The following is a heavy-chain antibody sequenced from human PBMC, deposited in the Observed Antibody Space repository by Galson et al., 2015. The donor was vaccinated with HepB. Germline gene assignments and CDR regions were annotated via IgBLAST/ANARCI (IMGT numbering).Heavy chain of an antibody. J-gene: IGHJ4*02. V-gene: IGHV1-2*04. CDR2: INPNSGGT. Sequence: SVKVSCKASGYTFTGYYMHWVRQAPGQGLEWMGWINPNSGGTNYAQKFQGWVTMTRDTSISTAYMELSRLRSDDTAVYYCAREVAGDYGEGFGYWGQGTLVTVSS. CDR1: GYTFTGYY. D-gene: IGHD4-17*01. CDR3: AREVAGDYGEGFGY.